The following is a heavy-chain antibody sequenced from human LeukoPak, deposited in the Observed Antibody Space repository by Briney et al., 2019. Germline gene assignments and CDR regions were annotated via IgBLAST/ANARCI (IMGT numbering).Heavy chain of an antibody. D-gene: IGHD6-19*01. CDR3: AGGDSSGWFYFFDY. CDR2: VSYSGST. V-gene: IGHV4-59*01. Sequence: SETLSLTCTVSGGSISSYYWSWIRQPPGKGLEWIGYVSYSGSTNDNPSLRSRLTISVDTSKKQFSLKLSSVTAADTAVYYCAGGDSSGWFYFFDYWGQGTLVTVSS. CDR1: GGSISSYY. J-gene: IGHJ4*02.